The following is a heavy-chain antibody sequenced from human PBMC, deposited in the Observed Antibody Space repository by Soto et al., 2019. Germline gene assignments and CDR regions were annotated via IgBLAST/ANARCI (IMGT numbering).Heavy chain of an antibody. J-gene: IGHJ6*02. D-gene: IGHD6-6*01. CDR2: INPNSGGT. V-gene: IGHV1-2*02. Sequence: WASVKVSCKASGYTFTGYYMHWVRQAPGQGLEWMGWINPNSGGTNYAQKFQGRVTMTRDTSISTAYMELSRLRSDDTAVYYCARDRMGRDSSSSRDYYYYYGMDVWGQGTTVTVSS. CDR1: GYTFTGYY. CDR3: ARDRMGRDSSSSRDYYYYYGMDV.